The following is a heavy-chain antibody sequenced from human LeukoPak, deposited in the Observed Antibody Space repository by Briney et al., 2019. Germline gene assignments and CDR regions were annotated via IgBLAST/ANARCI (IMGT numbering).Heavy chain of an antibody. J-gene: IGHJ4*02. CDR3: ARASRRFFDF. CDR1: GFTFSDSY. Sequence: GESLRLSCAASGFTFSDSYMTWIRQAPGKGLEWVSSISSSGNTLLYADSVKGRFTISRDNAKNSLYPQMNSLRAEDTAVYYCARASRRFFDFWGQGTLVTVSS. CDR2: ISSSGNTL. V-gene: IGHV3-11*04.